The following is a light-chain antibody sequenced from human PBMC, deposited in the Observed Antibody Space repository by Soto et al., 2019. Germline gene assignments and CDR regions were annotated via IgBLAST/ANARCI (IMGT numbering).Light chain of an antibody. CDR2: EGS. J-gene: IGLJ1*01. CDR1: SSDVGAYNL. V-gene: IGLV2-14*02. CDR3: SSYTSSSTPYV. Sequence: QSVLTQPASVSGSPEQSITISCTGTSSDVGAYNLVSWYQQHPGKAPRLIIYEGSKRPSGISHRFSGSKSDNTASLTISGLRAEDEAHYYCSSYTSSSTPYVFGTGTKVTVL.